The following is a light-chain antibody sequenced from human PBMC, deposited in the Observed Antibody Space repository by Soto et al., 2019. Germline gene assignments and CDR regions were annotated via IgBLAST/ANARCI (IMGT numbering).Light chain of an antibody. Sequence: QSVLTQPASVSGSPGQSITISCTGSSSDVGGYNFVPWYQHHPGKAPKLILYEVTTRPSGVSSRFSGSKSGNTASLTISGLQADDEANYYCSSYTSSNTPYVFGTGTKVTVL. CDR2: EVT. CDR1: SSDVGGYNF. J-gene: IGLJ1*01. V-gene: IGLV2-14*01. CDR3: SSYTSSNTPYV.